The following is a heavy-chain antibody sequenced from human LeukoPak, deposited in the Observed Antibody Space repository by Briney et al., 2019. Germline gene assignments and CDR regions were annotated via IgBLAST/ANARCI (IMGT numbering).Heavy chain of an antibody. J-gene: IGHJ4*02. D-gene: IGHD4-23*01. CDR1: GASISSYY. Sequence: SETLSLTCAVSGASISSYYWSWIRQPPGKGLEWIGYIYYSGSTNYNPSLKGRVTISVDTSKNQFSLKLSSVTAADTAVYYCARAEYGGNSGVWGLFDYWGQGTLVTVSS. V-gene: IGHV4-59*01. CDR3: ARAEYGGNSGVWGLFDY. CDR2: IYYSGST.